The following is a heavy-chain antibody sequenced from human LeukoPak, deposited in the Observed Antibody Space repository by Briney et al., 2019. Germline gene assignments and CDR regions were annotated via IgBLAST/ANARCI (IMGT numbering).Heavy chain of an antibody. J-gene: IGHJ4*02. V-gene: IGHV1-69*13. CDR2: LIPISTTA. Sequence: ASVKVSCKASGGTFSSYAFSWVRQAPGQGLEWMGGLIPISTTANYAQKFQGRVTITADEFTSTAYMELRSLRSDDTAVYYCARALYHTFDYWGQGTLVTVSS. CDR3: ARALYHTFDY. CDR1: GGTFSSYA. D-gene: IGHD2-2*01.